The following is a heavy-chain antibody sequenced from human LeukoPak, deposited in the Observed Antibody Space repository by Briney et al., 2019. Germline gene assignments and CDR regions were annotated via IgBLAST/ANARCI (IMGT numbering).Heavy chain of an antibody. J-gene: IGHJ4*02. V-gene: IGHV3-74*01. CDR3: ARESSWAPDY. CDR1: GFTFSYYW. Sequence: PGGSLRLSCAASGFTFSYYWMHWVRQAPGKGLVWVARIRTDGTDTSYADSVKGRFTISRDNAKNTLYLQMNNLRVEDTAVYYCARESSWAPDYWGQGTLVTVSS. D-gene: IGHD1-26*01. CDR2: IRTDGTDT.